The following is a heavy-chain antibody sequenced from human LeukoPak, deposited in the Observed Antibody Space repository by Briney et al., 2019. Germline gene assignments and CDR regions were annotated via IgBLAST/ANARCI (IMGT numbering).Heavy chain of an antibody. D-gene: IGHD3-10*01. CDR3: AKNYAAGNALYDY. CDR1: GFSFYTYA. Sequence: GGSLRLSCAASGFSFYTYAMTWVRQAPGRGLEGVSGIDGSGRYIYYRDSVQGRFTISRDNSRNTLFLQLNSLTADASAVYYCAKNYAAGNALYDYWGQGVLVTVSS. V-gene: IGHV3-23*01. J-gene: IGHJ4*02. CDR2: IDGSGRYI.